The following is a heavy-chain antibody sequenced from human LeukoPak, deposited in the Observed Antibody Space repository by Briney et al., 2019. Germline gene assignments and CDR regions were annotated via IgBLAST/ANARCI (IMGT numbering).Heavy chain of an antibody. Sequence: SETLSLTCTVSGGSISSSSYYWGWIRQPPGKGLEWIGSIYYSGSTYYNPSLKSRVTISVDTSKNQFSLKLSSVTAADMAVYYCARGSMVRGVTSQYAFDIWGQGTMVTVSS. CDR1: GGSISSSSYY. CDR2: IYYSGST. CDR3: ARGSMVRGVTSQYAFDI. V-gene: IGHV4-39*07. D-gene: IGHD3-10*01. J-gene: IGHJ3*02.